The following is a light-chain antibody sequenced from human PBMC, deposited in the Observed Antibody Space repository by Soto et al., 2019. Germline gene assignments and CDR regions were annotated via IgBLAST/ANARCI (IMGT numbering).Light chain of an antibody. CDR2: GAA. CDR3: QQYNNWPPIT. V-gene: IGKV3-15*01. J-gene: IGKJ5*01. Sequence: TQSPGTLSVSPGERLTLSCKASQSVSSNLAWYQQKPGQAPRLLIFGAATRATGIPARFSGSGSGTELALTISSLQSEDFAVYYCQQYNNWPPITFGQGTRLEIK. CDR1: QSVSSN.